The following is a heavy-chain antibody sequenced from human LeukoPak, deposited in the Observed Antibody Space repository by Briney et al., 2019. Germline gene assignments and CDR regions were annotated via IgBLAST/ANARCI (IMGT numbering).Heavy chain of an antibody. CDR2: ITPYNGNT. CDR1: GYTFTNFG. J-gene: IGHJ6*03. V-gene: IGHV1-18*01. Sequence: GASVKVSCKASGYTFTNFGISWVRQAPGQGLEWMGWITPYNGNTNYAQTLQGRVTMTTDTSTSTAYMELRSLRSEDTAVYYCASIRDYYYMDVWGKGTTVTISS. CDR3: ASIRDYYYMDV.